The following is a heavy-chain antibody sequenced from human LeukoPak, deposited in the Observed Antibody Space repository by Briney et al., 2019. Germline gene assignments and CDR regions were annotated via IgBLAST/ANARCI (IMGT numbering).Heavy chain of an antibody. CDR1: GYSFTGSY. J-gene: IGHJ4*02. D-gene: IGHD3-10*01. Sequence: ASVKVSCKASGYSFTGSYMHWVRQAPGQGLEWMGWINPNSGDTNYAQRFQGRVTLTRDTSISTAYMDLSRLRSDDTAVYYCAREVASGSWDYWGQGTLVTVSS. CDR2: INPNSGDT. CDR3: AREVASGSWDY. V-gene: IGHV1-2*02.